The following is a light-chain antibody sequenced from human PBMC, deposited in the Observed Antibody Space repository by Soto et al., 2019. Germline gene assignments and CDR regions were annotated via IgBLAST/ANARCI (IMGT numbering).Light chain of an antibody. CDR3: QQSFT. CDR2: KAS. Sequence: DIKMTQSPSTLSASVGDRVTITCRASQSISSWLAWYQQKPGKAPKLLIYKASSLERGVPSRFSGSGSGTEFTLTISSLQPDDFATYYCQQSFTFGPGTKVDIK. CDR1: QSISSW. V-gene: IGKV1-5*03. J-gene: IGKJ3*01.